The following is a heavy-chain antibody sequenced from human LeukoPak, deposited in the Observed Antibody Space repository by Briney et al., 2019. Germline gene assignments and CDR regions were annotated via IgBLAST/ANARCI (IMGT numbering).Heavy chain of an antibody. Sequence: GGSLRLSCAASGFTFSRYSMNWVRQAPGKGLEWVSSISRSSSYIYYADSVKGRFTISRDNAKNSLYLQMNSLRAEDTAVYYCARDRASVPFDYWGQGTLVTVSS. V-gene: IGHV3-21*01. CDR1: GFTFSRYS. J-gene: IGHJ4*02. D-gene: IGHD6-6*01. CDR2: ISRSSSYI. CDR3: ARDRASVPFDY.